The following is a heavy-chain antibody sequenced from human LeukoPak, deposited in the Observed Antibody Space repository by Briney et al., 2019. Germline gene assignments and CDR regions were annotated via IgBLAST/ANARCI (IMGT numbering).Heavy chain of an antibody. Sequence: GGSLRLSCAASGFTFSSYAMSWVRQAPGKGLEWVSAISGSGGSTYYADSVKGRFTISRDNSKNTLYLQMNSLRAEDTAVYYCAEPEGGYYDIRPDWGQGTLATVSS. CDR3: AEPEGGYYDIRPD. J-gene: IGHJ4*02. V-gene: IGHV3-23*01. CDR1: GFTFSSYA. D-gene: IGHD3-22*01. CDR2: ISGSGGST.